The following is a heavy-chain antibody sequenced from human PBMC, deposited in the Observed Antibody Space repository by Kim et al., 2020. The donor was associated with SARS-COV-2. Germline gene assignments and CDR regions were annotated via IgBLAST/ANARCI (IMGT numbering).Heavy chain of an antibody. CDR1: GVSISSGSYY. Sequence: SETLSLTCSISGVSISSGSYYWGWIRQPPGQGLEWIGSVYYTGTTSFNPSLKSRVTMSVDTSKNQFSLWLSSVTAADTAMYSSARQYTSIGFYY. CDR2: VYYTGTT. D-gene: IGHD3-22*01. V-gene: IGHV4-39*01. J-gene: IGHJ6*01. CDR3: ARQYTSIGFYY.